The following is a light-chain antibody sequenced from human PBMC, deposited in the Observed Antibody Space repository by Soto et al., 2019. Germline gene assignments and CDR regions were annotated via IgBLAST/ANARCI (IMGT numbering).Light chain of an antibody. V-gene: IGKV1-39*01. CDR2: GAS. Sequence: DIQMTQSPSSLSASVGDRVTITCRASQSISSYLNWYQQKPGKAPELLIHGASRLQSGVPSRFSASASGTDFTLTITSLQPEDFATYYCQQSFGTPQTFGQGTKVDIK. CDR1: QSISSY. J-gene: IGKJ1*01. CDR3: QQSFGTPQT.